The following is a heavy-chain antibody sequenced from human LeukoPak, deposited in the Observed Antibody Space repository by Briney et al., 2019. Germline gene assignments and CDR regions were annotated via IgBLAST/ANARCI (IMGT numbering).Heavy chain of an antibody. V-gene: IGHV1-69*06. J-gene: IGHJ4*02. CDR3: ARDGETIVGTTRPFDY. D-gene: IGHD1-26*01. Sequence: SVKVSCKASGGTFSSYAISWVRQATGQGLEWMGGIIPIFGTTNYAQKFQGRVTITADKSTSTAYMELSSLISEDTAVYYCARDGETIVGTTRPFDYWGQGTLVTVSS. CDR2: IIPIFGTT. CDR1: GGTFSSYA.